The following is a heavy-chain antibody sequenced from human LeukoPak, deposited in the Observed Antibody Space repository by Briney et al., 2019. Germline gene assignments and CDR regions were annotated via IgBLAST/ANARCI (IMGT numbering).Heavy chain of an antibody. J-gene: IGHJ4*02. CDR3: AKASTVLKPIDY. V-gene: IGHV3-23*01. Sequence: GGSLRLSCAASGFTFSTDAMTWVRQGPGKGLQWVSSISPNGGRTYYADSVKGRFTISRDNSKNRLYLQMYTLRAEDTAVYFCAKASTVLKPIDYWGQGTPVTVSS. D-gene: IGHD1-14*01. CDR2: ISPNGGRT. CDR1: GFTFSTDA.